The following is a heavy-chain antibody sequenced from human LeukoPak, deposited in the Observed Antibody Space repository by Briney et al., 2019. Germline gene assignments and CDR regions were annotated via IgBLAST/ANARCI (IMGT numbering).Heavy chain of an antibody. CDR2: IFHSGIT. Sequence: PSETLSLTCAVSGFSISSGYFWAWIRQSPGKGLEWIGSIFHSGITYYNPSLKSRITISVDTSKNQFSLRLRSVTAADTAVYYCARRISTRRGETCSSTSCYFDYWGQGTLVTVSS. CDR1: GFSISSGYF. D-gene: IGHD2-2*01. CDR3: ARRISTRRGETCSSTSCYFDY. J-gene: IGHJ4*02. V-gene: IGHV4-38-2*01.